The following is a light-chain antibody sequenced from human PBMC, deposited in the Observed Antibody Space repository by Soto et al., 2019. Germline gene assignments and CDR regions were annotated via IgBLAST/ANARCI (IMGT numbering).Light chain of an antibody. V-gene: IGLV1-40*01. CDR2: GNS. CDR1: SSNIGAGYD. Sequence: QSVLTQPPSVSGAPGQRVTISCTGSSSNIGAGYDVHWYQQLPGTAPKLLIYGNSNRPSGVPDRFPGSKSGTSASLAITGLQAEDEADYYCQSYDSSLSAWVFGGGTQLTVL. CDR3: QSYDSSLSAWV. J-gene: IGLJ3*02.